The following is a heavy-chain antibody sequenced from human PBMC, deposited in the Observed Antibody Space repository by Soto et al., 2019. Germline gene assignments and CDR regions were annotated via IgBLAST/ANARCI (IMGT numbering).Heavy chain of an antibody. J-gene: IGHJ4*02. D-gene: IGHD2-8*01. Sequence: EVQMVESGGGIVQPGGSLRLSCAASGFSLSTYWMVWVRQVPGKGLVFVSRINSDGSDTTYADSAKGRFTISRDNAKNTVYLQANSLTAEDTGMYYCARDPPNTCPIDCWGQGTLVTVS. V-gene: IGHV3-74*01. CDR1: GFSLSTYW. CDR2: INSDGSDT. CDR3: ARDPPNTCPIDC.